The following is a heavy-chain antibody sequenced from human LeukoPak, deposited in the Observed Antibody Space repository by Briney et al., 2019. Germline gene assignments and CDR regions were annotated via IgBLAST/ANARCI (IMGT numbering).Heavy chain of an antibody. J-gene: IGHJ6*03. Sequence: GGSLRLSCAASGFTFDDYAMHWVRQAPGKGLEWVAVISYDGSNKYYADSVKGRFTISRDNSKNTLYLQMNSLRAEDTAVYYCAKDPAPSGSFAYYYMDVWGKGTTVTVSS. CDR2: ISYDGSNK. CDR3: AKDPAPSGSFAYYYMDV. D-gene: IGHD1-26*01. CDR1: GFTFDDYA. V-gene: IGHV3-30-3*01.